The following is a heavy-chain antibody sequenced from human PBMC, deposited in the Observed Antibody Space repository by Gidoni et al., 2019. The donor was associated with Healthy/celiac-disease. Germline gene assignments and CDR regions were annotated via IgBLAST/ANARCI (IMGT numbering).Heavy chain of an antibody. D-gene: IGHD4-17*01. V-gene: IGHV3-23*01. CDR1: VFPFSSYA. J-gene: IGHJ4*02. CDR3: AKGLTKTVTLLDY. CDR2: ISGSGGRT. Sequence: EVQLLESGGGLVQPGGSLRLSCAASVFPFSSYAMSWVRQAPGKGLVWVSAISGSGGRTYYADSVKGRFTISRDNSKNTLYLKMNSLRAEDTAVYYCAKGLTKTVTLLDYWGQGTLVTVSS.